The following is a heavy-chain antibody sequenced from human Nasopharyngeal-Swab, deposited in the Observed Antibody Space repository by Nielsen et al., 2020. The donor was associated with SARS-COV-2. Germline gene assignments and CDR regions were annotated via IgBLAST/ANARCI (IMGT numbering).Heavy chain of an antibody. CDR3: AKVTTRSHPNI. CDR2: INSDGSST. D-gene: IGHD4-17*01. CDR1: GFTFSSYW. Sequence: GESLQISCAASGFTFSSYWMHWVRQAPGKGLVWVSRINSDGSSTSYADSVKGRFTISRDNSKNTLYLQMNSLRAEDTAVYYCAKVTTRSHPNIWGQGTMVTVSS. V-gene: IGHV3-74*01. J-gene: IGHJ3*02.